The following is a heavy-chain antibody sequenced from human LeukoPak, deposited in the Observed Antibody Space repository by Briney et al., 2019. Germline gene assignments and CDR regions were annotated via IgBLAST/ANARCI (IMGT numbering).Heavy chain of an antibody. CDR3: ARGPIVVVTATTYYFDY. Sequence: GASVKVSCKASGGTFISYAISWVRQAPGQGLEWMGRIIPILGIANYAQKFQGRVTITADKSTSTAYMELSSLRSEDTAVYYCARGPIVVVTATTYYFDYWGQGTLVTVSS. CDR2: IIPILGIA. CDR1: GGTFISYA. V-gene: IGHV1-69*04. J-gene: IGHJ4*02. D-gene: IGHD2-21*02.